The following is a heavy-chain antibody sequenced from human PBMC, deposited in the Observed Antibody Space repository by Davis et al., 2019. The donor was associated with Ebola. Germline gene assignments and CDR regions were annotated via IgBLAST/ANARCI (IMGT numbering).Heavy chain of an antibody. Sequence: PSETLSLTCTVSGGSISSYYWSWTRQPPGKGLEWIGEINHSGSTNYNPSLKSRVTISVDTSKNQFSLKLSSVTAADTAVYYCARGEGFRRYYYYYGMDVWGQGTTVTVSS. CDR3: ARGEGFRRYYYYYGMDV. CDR1: GGSISSYY. D-gene: IGHD1-14*01. V-gene: IGHV4-34*01. CDR2: INHSGST. J-gene: IGHJ6*02.